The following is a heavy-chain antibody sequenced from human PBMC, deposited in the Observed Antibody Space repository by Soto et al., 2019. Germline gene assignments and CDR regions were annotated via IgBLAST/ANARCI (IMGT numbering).Heavy chain of an antibody. CDR1: GFTFSIYA. V-gene: IGHV3-30-3*01. D-gene: IGHD6-19*01. Sequence: GGSLRLSCAASGFTFSIYAMHWVRHAPGKGLEWVAVISYDGSNKYYADSVKGRFTISRDNSKNTLYLQMNSLRAEDTAVYYCARVRGYSSGWAPHYWGQGTLVTVSS. J-gene: IGHJ4*02. CDR2: ISYDGSNK. CDR3: ARVRGYSSGWAPHY.